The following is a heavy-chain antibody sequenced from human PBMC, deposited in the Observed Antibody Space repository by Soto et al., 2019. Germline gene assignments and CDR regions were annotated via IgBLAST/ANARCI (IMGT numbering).Heavy chain of an antibody. J-gene: IGHJ4*02. V-gene: IGHV3-21*01. Sequence: EVQLVESGGGLVKPGGSLRLSCAASGFTFSSYTMNWVHQAPGKGLEWVSSISSSSSYIYYADSVKGRFTISRDNAKNSLYLQMNSLRAEDTAVYYCARFGYTTEAHWGQGTLVTVSS. CDR3: ARFGYTTEAH. CDR1: GFTFSSYT. D-gene: IGHD5-12*01. CDR2: ISSSSSYI.